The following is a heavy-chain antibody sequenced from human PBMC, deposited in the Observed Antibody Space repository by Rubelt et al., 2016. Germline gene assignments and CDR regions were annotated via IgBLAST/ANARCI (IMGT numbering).Heavy chain of an antibody. V-gene: IGHV4-34*01. CDR1: GGSFSGYY. CDR3: ASRGRYYGSGSYPPRTGIVDY. D-gene: IGHD3-10*01. Sequence: QVQLQQWGAGLLKPSETLSLTCAVYGGSFSGYYWSWIRQPPGKGLEWIGEITHSGSTNYNPSLKSRVTISVDTSKNQFSLKLSSVTAADTAVYYCASRGRYYGSGSYPPRTGIVDYWGQGTLVTVSS. CDR2: ITHSGST. J-gene: IGHJ4*02.